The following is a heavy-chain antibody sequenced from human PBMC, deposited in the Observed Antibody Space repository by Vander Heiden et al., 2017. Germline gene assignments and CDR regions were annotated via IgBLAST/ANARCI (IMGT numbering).Heavy chain of an antibody. Sequence: EVQLVESGGGLVKPGGSLRLSCAASGFTFSSYSMNWVRQAPGKGLEWVSSISSSSHYIYYADSVKGRFTISRDNAKKSLYLQMNSLRAEDTAFYYCARDRGDSSGWCLLDYWGQGTLVTVSS. CDR3: ARDRGDSSGWCLLDY. V-gene: IGHV3-21*01. CDR2: ISSSSHYI. D-gene: IGHD6-19*01. CDR1: GFTFSSYS. J-gene: IGHJ4*02.